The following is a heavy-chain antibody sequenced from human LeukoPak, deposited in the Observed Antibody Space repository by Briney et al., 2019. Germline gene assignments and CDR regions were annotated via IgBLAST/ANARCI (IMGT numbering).Heavy chain of an antibody. Sequence: ASVKVSCKASGYTFISYDINWVRQATGQGLEWMGWMNSNSGITGYAQKFQGRVSMTRNTSIGTAYMELSSLKSEDTAVYYCARGLYYYDSNGRTPYDYWGQGTLVTVSS. D-gene: IGHD3-22*01. CDR3: ARGLYYYDSNGRTPYDY. CDR1: GYTFISYD. CDR2: MNSNSGIT. V-gene: IGHV1-8*01. J-gene: IGHJ4*02.